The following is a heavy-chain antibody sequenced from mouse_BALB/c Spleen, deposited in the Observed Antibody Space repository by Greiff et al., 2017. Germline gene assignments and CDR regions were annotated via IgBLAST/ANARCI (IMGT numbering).Heavy chain of an antibody. CDR2: IYPGDGDT. CDR1: GYTFTSYW. CDR3: ARGGNYDAMDY. Sequence: QVQLKESGAELARPGASVKLSCKASGYTFTSYWMQWVKQRPGQGLEWIGAIYPGDGDTRYTQKFKGKATLTADKSSSTAYMQLSSLASEDSAVYYCARGGNYDAMDYWGQGTSVTVSS. D-gene: IGHD2-1*01. J-gene: IGHJ4*01. V-gene: IGHV1-87*01.